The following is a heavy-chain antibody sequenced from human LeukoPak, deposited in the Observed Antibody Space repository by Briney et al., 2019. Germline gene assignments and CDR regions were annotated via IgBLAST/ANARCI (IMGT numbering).Heavy chain of an antibody. V-gene: IGHV4-59*01. CDR3: ARHNSSGYYPNYYFDY. Sequence: SGTLSLTCTVSGGSISSYYWSWIRQPPGKGLEWIGYIYYSGSTNYNPSLKSRVTISVDTSKNQFSLKLSSVTAADTAVYYCARHNSSGYYPNYYFDYWGQGTLVTVSS. J-gene: IGHJ4*02. CDR1: GGSISSYY. CDR2: IYYSGST. D-gene: IGHD3-22*01.